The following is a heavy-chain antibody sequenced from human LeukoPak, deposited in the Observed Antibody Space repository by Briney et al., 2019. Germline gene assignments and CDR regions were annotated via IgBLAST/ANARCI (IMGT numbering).Heavy chain of an antibody. J-gene: IGHJ4*02. CDR3: ANSLGGGYFGFDY. V-gene: IGHV3-23*01. D-gene: IGHD3-22*01. CDR1: GFTFSTYA. CDR2: ISGSGGST. Sequence: PGGSLRLSCAAGFTFSTYAMSWVRQAPGKGLEWVSGISGSGGSTYYADSVKGRFTISRDNSKNTLYLQMNSLRAEDTAVYYCANSLGGGYFGFDYWGQGTPVTVSS.